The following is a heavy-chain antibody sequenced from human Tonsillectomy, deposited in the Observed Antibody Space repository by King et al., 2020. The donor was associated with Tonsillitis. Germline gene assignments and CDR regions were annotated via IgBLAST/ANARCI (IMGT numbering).Heavy chain of an antibody. CDR1: GGSITSGSHY. Sequence: VQLQESGPGLVKPSQTLSLSCTVSGGSITSGSHYWSWIRQPAGKGLEWIGHIYPTGSTNYNPSLKSRVTMSVDTSKNQFSLRLRSVTAADTAVYYCASGLNYDFWSDFPPGWGKGTTVTVSS. CDR3: ASGLNYDFWSDFPPG. D-gene: IGHD3-3*01. CDR2: IYPTGST. J-gene: IGHJ6*04. V-gene: IGHV4-61*02.